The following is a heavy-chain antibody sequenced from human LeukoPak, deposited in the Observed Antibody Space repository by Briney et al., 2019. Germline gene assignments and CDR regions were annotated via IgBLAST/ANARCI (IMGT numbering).Heavy chain of an antibody. Sequence: GGSLRLSCAASGFTFSSYTMNRVRQAPGRGLEWVSFISRSSSYIYYAYSVKGRFTISRDNAKNSVYLQMNSLRAEDTALYHCARVLRLERPYYYYMDVWGKGTTVTISS. D-gene: IGHD1-1*01. CDR3: ARVLRLERPYYYYMDV. CDR1: GFTFSSYT. CDR2: ISRSSSYI. V-gene: IGHV3-21*04. J-gene: IGHJ6*03.